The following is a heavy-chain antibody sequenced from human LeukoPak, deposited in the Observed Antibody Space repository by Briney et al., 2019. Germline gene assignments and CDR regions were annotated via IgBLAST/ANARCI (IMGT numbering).Heavy chain of an antibody. D-gene: IGHD1/OR15-1a*01. V-gene: IGHV4-59*01. CDR3: ARGGGAQTTNYYYYGMDV. CDR2: IYYSGST. Sequence: PSETLSLTCTVSGGSISSYYWSWIRQPPGKGLEWIGYIYYSGSTNYNPSLKSRVTISVDTSKNQFSLKLSSVTAADTAVYYCARGGGAQTTNYYYYGMDVWGQGTTVTVSS. J-gene: IGHJ6*02. CDR1: GGSISSYY.